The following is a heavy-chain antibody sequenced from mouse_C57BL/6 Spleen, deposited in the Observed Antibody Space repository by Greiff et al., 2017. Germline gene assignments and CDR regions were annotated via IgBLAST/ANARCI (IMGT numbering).Heavy chain of an antibody. CDR2: INPNNGGT. V-gene: IGHV1-22*01. Sequence: VQLQQSGPELVKPGASVKMSCKASGYTFTDYNMHWVKQSHGKSLEWIGYINPNNGGTSYNQKFKGKATLTVNKSSSTAYMELRSLTSEDSAVYDCARRTFNGGYFDVWGTGTTVTVSS. J-gene: IGHJ1*03. CDR3: ARRTFNGGYFDV. CDR1: GYTFTDYN. D-gene: IGHD1-2*01.